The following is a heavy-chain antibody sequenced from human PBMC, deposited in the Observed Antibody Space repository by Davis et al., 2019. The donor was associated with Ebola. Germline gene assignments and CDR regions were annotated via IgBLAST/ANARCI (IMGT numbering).Heavy chain of an antibody. CDR1: GGSFSGYY. J-gene: IGHJ4*02. V-gene: IGHV4-34*01. Sequence: PSETLSLTCAVYGGSFSGYYWSWIRQPPGKGLEWIGEINHSGSTNYNPSLKSRVTISVDTSKNQFSLKLSSVTAADTAVYYCARSNYYGSGSSPFDYWGQGTLVTVSS. D-gene: IGHD3-10*01. CDR2: INHSGST. CDR3: ARSNYYGSGSSPFDY.